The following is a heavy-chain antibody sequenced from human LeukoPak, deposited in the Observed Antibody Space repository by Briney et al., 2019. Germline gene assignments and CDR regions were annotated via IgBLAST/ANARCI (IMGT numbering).Heavy chain of an antibody. J-gene: IGHJ4*02. D-gene: IGHD3-22*01. CDR1: GFTFRNFA. CDR3: GKGINYYDNSGYFKE. Sequence: GGSLRLSCSASGFTFRNFAMSWVRQAPGKGLEWVSTIGGSGDTTFYADSVAGRFTISRDNYMTTLYLQMNSLGVEDTVVYYCGKGINYYDNSGYFKEWGQGTLVTVSS. V-gene: IGHV3-23*01. CDR2: IGGSGDTT.